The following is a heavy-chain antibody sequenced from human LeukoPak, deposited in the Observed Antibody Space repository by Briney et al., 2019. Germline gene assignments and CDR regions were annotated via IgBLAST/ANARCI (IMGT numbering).Heavy chain of an antibody. CDR3: ASITIFGVVRNWFDP. D-gene: IGHD3-3*01. CDR1: GGSISSSSYY. Sequence: SETLSLTCTVSGGSISSSSYYWGWIRPPPGKGLEWIGSIYYSGSTYYNPSLKSRVTISVDTSKNQFSLKLSSVTAADTAVYYCASITIFGVVRNWFDPWGQGTLVTVSS. CDR2: IYYSGST. J-gene: IGHJ5*02. V-gene: IGHV4-39*07.